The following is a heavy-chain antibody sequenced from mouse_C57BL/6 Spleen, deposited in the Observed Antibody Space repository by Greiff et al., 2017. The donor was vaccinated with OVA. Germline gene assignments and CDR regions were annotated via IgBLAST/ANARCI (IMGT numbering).Heavy chain of an antibody. CDR2: IYPRDGST. J-gene: IGHJ4*01. D-gene: IGHD1-1*01. CDR1: GYTFTSYD. CDR3: ARRLTTVVATGAMDY. V-gene: IGHV1-85*01. Sequence: VQLQQSGPELVKPGASVKLSCKASGYTFTSYDINWVKQRPGQGLEWIGWIYPRDGSTKYNEKFKGKATLTVDTSSSTAYMELHSLTSEDSAVYFCARRLTTVVATGAMDYWGQGTSVTVSS.